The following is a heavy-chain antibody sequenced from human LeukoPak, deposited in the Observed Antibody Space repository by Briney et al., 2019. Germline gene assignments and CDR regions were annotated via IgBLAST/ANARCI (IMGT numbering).Heavy chain of an antibody. V-gene: IGHV3-9*01. J-gene: IGHJ4*02. CDR3: AKELYYYDSSGYYPYFDY. CDR2: ISWNSGSI. CDR1: GFTFDDYA. Sequence: PGGSLRLSCAASGFTFDDYAMHWVRQAPGKGLEWVSGISWNSGSIGYADSVKGRFTISRDNAKNSLYLQMNSLRAEDTAVYYCAKELYYYDSSGYYPYFDYWGQGTLVTVSS. D-gene: IGHD3-22*01.